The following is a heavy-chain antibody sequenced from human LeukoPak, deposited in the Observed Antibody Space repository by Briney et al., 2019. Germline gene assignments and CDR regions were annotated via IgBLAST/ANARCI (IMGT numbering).Heavy chain of an antibody. CDR2: ISSSGSTI. CDR1: GFTFSSYE. Sequence: PGGSLRLSCAASGFTFSSYEMNWVRQAPGKGREGVSYISSSGSTIYYADSVKGRFTISRDNAKNSLYLQMNSLRAEDTAVYYCARDPPAYCGGDCYSPASYYYYGMDVWGQGTTVTVSS. V-gene: IGHV3-48*03. D-gene: IGHD2-21*02. J-gene: IGHJ6*02. CDR3: ARDPPAYCGGDCYSPASYYYYGMDV.